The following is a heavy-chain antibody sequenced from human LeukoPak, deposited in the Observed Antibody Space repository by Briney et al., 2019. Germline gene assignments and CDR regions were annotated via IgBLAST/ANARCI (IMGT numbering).Heavy chain of an antibody. D-gene: IGHD6-13*01. V-gene: IGHV3-7*01. Sequence: GGSLRLSCAASGFTFSSYWMSCVRQAPGKGLEWVANIKQDGSEKYYVDSVKGRFTISRDNAKNSLYLQMNSLRAEDTAVYYCARQNIMNSSPLDYWGQGTLVTVSS. J-gene: IGHJ4*02. CDR1: GFTFSSYW. CDR2: IKQDGSEK. CDR3: ARQNIMNSSPLDY.